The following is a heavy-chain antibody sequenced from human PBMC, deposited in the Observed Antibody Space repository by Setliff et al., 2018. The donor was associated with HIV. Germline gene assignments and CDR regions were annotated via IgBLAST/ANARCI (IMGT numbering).Heavy chain of an antibody. CDR3: ARLPRIGMSGSFGWFDP. CDR2: IYSTGST. Sequence: SETLSLTCSVSGGSIRSGSYYWSWIRQPAGKGLEWIGHIYSTGSTRYNPSLESRLTILVDTSKGQFSLRLSSVTAADTAVYYCARLPRIGMSGSFGWFDPWGQGTLVTVSS. D-gene: IGHD6-19*01. CDR1: GGSIRSGSYY. V-gene: IGHV4-61*09. J-gene: IGHJ5*02.